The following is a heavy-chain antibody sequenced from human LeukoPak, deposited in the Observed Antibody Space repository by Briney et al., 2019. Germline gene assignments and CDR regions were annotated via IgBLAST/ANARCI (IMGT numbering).Heavy chain of an antibody. CDR2: IYSGGST. Sequence: GGSLRLSCAASGFTVSSNYMSWVRQASGKGLEWVSVIYSGGSTYYADSVKGRFTISRHNSKNTLYLQMNNLRAEDTAVYYCARGGPVAAFDIWDQGTMVTVSS. CDR1: GFTVSSNY. J-gene: IGHJ3*02. CDR3: ARGGPVAAFDI. D-gene: IGHD5-12*01. V-gene: IGHV3-53*04.